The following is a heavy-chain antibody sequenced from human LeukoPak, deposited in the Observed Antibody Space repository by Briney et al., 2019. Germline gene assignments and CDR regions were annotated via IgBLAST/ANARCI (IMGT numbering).Heavy chain of an antibody. CDR1: GYSFTSYW. J-gene: IGHJ4*02. CDR3: ARGSSGYTYGFDY. D-gene: IGHD5-18*01. V-gene: IGHV5-51*01. Sequence: GESLKISCKGSGYSFTSYWIGWVRQMPGKGLEWMGVIYPGDSDTRYSPSFQGQVTISADKSIRNAYLQWSSLKASDTAMYYCARGSSGYTYGFDYWGQGTLVTVSS. CDR2: IYPGDSDT.